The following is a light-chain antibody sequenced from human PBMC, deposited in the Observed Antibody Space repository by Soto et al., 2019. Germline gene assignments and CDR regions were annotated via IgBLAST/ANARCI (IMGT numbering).Light chain of an antibody. CDR1: SSNIGSNA. V-gene: IGLV1-44*01. CDR2: NTN. CDR3: ATWDDSPRDVV. Sequence: QLVLTQPPSASGTPGQRVTICCSGSSSNIGSNAVNWYQQLPGTAPKLLIYNTNQRPSGAPDRFSGSKSRTSASLAISGLQSEDEADYYCATWDDSPRDVVFGGGTKLTVL. J-gene: IGLJ2*01.